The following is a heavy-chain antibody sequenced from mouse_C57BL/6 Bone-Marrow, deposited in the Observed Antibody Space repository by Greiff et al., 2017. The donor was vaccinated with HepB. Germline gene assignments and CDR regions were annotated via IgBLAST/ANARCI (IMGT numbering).Heavy chain of an antibody. CDR2: ISYSGST. J-gene: IGHJ3*01. CDR3: ASGREAWFAY. V-gene: IGHV3-1*01. Sequence: EVKLQESGPGMVKPSQSLSLTCTVTGYSITSGYDWHWIRHFPGNKLEWMGYISYSGSTNYNPSLKSRISITHDTSKNHFFLKLNSVTTEDTATYYCASGREAWFAYWGQGTLVTVSA. CDR1: GYSITSGYD.